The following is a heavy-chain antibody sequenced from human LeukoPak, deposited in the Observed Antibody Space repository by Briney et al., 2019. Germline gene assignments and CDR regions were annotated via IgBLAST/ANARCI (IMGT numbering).Heavy chain of an antibody. CDR2: IYRGGTT. CDR1: GFTVSSNY. V-gene: IGHV3-53*01. D-gene: IGHD1-1*01. CDR3: ASGPQLVQMGY. J-gene: IGHJ4*02. Sequence: PGGSLRLSCAASGFTVSSNYMTWVRQAPGKGLEWVSHIYRGGTTYYADSVKGRFTISRDNSKNTLYLQMNSLRADDTAVYYCASGPQLVQMGYWGQGTLVTVSS.